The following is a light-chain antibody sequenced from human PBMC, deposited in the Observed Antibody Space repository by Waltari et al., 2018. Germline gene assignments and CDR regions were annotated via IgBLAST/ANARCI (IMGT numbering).Light chain of an antibody. CDR3: CSYTSASTLGV. Sequence: QSALTQPASVSGSPGQSITISCTGTSRDIGGYVYVSCYQQYPGKAPKLIIYDVIYRPSGVSNRCSGSKSGNTASLTISGLQAEDEANYYCCSYTSASTLGVFGGGTKLTVL. V-gene: IGLV2-14*03. J-gene: IGLJ3*02. CDR2: DVI. CDR1: SRDIGGYVY.